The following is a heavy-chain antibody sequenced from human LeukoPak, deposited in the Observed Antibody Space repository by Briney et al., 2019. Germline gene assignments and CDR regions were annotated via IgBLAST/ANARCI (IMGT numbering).Heavy chain of an antibody. CDR2: IYHSGST. CDR1: GGSISSGGYS. Sequence: SETLSLTCAVSGGSISSGGYSWSWMRQPPGKGLEWIGYIYHSGSTYYNPSLKSRVTISVDRSKNQFSLKLSSVTAADTAVYYCARAYRYGDFDYWGQGTLVTVSS. CDR3: ARAYRYGDFDY. V-gene: IGHV4-30-2*01. D-gene: IGHD4-17*01. J-gene: IGHJ4*02.